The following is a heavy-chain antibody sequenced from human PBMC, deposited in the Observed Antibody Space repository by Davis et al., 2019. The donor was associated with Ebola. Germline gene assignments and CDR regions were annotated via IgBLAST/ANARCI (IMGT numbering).Heavy chain of an antibody. D-gene: IGHD3-9*01. J-gene: IGHJ4*02. Sequence: GESLKISCTASGFTFSNYAMHWVRQAPGKGLEWVAVISYDGSKKNYADSVKGRFTISRDNSKNTLYLQMTSLRTEDTAVYYCTRGPLKYFDALTGYYAGDNFDYWGQGTLATVSS. CDR2: ISYDGSKK. CDR3: TRGPLKYFDALTGYYAGDNFDY. V-gene: IGHV3-30-3*01. CDR1: GFTFSNYA.